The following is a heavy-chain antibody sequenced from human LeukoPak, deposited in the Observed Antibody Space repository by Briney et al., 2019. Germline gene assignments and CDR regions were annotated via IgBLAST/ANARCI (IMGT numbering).Heavy chain of an antibody. CDR1: GGSFSGYY. Sequence: SETLSLTCAVYGGSFSGYYWSWIRQPPGKGLEWIGEINHSGSANYNPSLKSRVTISVDTSKNQFSLKLSSVTAADTAVYYCARGRGSRIGGGWSGNWFVPGGQGTLVTVSS. CDR2: INHSGSA. D-gene: IGHD6-19*01. J-gene: IGHJ5*02. CDR3: ARGRGSRIGGGWSGNWFVP. V-gene: IGHV4-34*01.